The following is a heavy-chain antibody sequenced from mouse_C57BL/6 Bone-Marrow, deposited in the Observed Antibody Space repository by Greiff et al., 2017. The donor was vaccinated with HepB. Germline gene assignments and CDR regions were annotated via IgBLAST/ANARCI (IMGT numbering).Heavy chain of an antibody. J-gene: IGHJ4*01. D-gene: IGHD4-1*01. V-gene: IGHV5-17*01. CDR2: ISSGSSTI. CDR1: GFTFSDYG. CDR3: ACNWGGDYYAMDY. Sequence: EVKLMESGGGLVKPGGSLKLSCAASGFTFSDYGMHWVRQAPEKGLEWVAYISSGSSTIYYADTVKGRFTISVNNAKNTLFLQMTRLRSEDTAMYFCACNWGGDYYAMDYWGQGTSVTVSS.